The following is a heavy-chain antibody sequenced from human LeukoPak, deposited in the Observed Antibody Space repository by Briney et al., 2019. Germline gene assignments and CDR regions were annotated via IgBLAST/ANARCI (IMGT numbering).Heavy chain of an antibody. CDR3: TTDRCYGSGSYTD. CDR1: GSTFSNAW. Sequence: PGGSLRLSCAASGSTFSNAWMSWVRQAPGKGLEWVGRIKSKTDGGTTDYAAPVKGRFTISRDDSKNTLYLQMNSLKTEDTAVYYCTTDRCYGSGSYTDWGQGTLVTVSS. CDR2: IKSKTDGGTT. J-gene: IGHJ4*02. V-gene: IGHV3-15*01. D-gene: IGHD3-10*01.